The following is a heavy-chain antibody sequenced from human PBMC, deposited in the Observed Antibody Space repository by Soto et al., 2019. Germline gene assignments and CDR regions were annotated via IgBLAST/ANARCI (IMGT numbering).Heavy chain of an antibody. CDR1: GFTLSSYN. J-gene: IGHJ6*02. CDR2: ISGSSDTI. V-gene: IGHV3-48*02. D-gene: IGHD6-13*01. CDR3: ARDHGGSTWFVGIYDYFGVDV. Sequence: EVQLVGSGGGLVQPGGSLRLSCAASGFTLSSYNMSWVRQAPGKGLEWVSSISGSSDTIYYADSVKGRFTISRDNAKNSLYLQMDSLRDEDTAVYYCARDHGGSTWFVGIYDYFGVDVWGQGTTVTVSS.